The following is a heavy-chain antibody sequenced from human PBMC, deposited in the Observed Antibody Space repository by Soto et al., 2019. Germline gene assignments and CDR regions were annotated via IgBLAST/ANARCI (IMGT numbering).Heavy chain of an antibody. CDR2: ISYDASNK. CDR3: ARWVYAFDY. J-gene: IGHJ4*02. Sequence: QVQLVESGGGVVQPGRSLRLSCAASGFTFSTYAMNWVRQAPGKGLEWVAAISYDASNKYYAGSVKGRFTISRDNYKNTLYLQMYSLRTEDTAMYYCARWVYAFDYWGQGTLVTVSS. CDR1: GFTFSTYA. V-gene: IGHV3-30-3*01. D-gene: IGHD6-13*01.